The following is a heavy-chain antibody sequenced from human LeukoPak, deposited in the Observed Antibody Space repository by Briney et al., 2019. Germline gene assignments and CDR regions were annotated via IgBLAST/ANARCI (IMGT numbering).Heavy chain of an antibody. D-gene: IGHD6-6*01. Sequence: PSETLSLTCTVSGGSLSSYYWSWIRQPAGKGLEWIGRIYTSGSTNYNPSLKSRVTISVDKSKNQFSLKLSSVTAADTAVYYCAGGDSSSQADYWGQGTLVTVSS. J-gene: IGHJ4*02. CDR3: AGGDSSSQADY. CDR1: GGSLSSYY. V-gene: IGHV4-4*07. CDR2: IYTSGST.